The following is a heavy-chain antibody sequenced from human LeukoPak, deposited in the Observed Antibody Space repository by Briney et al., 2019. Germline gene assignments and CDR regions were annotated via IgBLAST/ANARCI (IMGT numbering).Heavy chain of an antibody. Sequence: GGSLRLACTVSGFTVSSDSMSWVRQAPGKGLEWVSFIYSGGSTHYSDSVKGRFTISRDNSKNTLYLQMNSLRAEDTAVYYCARRAGAYSHPYDYWGQGTLVTVSS. J-gene: IGHJ4*02. CDR3: ARRAGAYSHPYDY. V-gene: IGHV3-53*01. D-gene: IGHD4/OR15-4a*01. CDR1: GFTVSSDS. CDR2: IYSGGST.